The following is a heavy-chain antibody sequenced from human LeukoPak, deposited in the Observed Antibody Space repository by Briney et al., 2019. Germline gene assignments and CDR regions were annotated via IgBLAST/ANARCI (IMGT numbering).Heavy chain of an antibody. CDR1: GGSISSSSYY. V-gene: IGHV4-39*01. D-gene: IGHD3-3*01. CDR2: IYYSGGT. Sequence: SETLSLTCTVSGGSISSSSYYWGWIRQPPGKGQEWIGSIYYSGGTSYHPSLKSRVLISVDTSKNQVSLKLSSVTAADTAVYYCARHCTPGRFLEWLSSTEYYYYYMDVWGKGTTVTVSS. J-gene: IGHJ6*03. CDR3: ARHCTPGRFLEWLSSTEYYYYYMDV.